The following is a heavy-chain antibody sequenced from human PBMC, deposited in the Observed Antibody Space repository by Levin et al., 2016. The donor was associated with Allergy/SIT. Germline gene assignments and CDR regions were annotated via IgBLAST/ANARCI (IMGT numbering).Heavy chain of an antibody. CDR3: VVATSMYYFDS. CDR1: TASISSVPYY. CDR2: SGST. V-gene: IGHV4-39*01. Sequence: SETLSLTCTVSTASISSVPYYWGWIRQPPGKGLEWIGGSGSTYSNPSLKSRVTVSVDTSKNQFSLKVTSVTAADTAIYYCVVATSMYYFDSWGQGTLVTVSS. D-gene: IGHD2-15*01. J-gene: IGHJ4*02.